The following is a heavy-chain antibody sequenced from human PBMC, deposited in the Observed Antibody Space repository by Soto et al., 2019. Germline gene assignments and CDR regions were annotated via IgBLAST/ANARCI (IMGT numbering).Heavy chain of an antibody. Sequence: QVQLVQSGAEEKKPGASVKVSCKASGYTFTSYAMHWVRQAPGQRLEWMGWINAGNGNTKYSQKFQGRVTITRDTSGSTAYMGLSSLRSEDPAVYYCARSIVVVTALDYWGQGTLVTVSS. V-gene: IGHV1-3*05. CDR3: ARSIVVVTALDY. CDR1: GYTFTSYA. D-gene: IGHD2-21*02. J-gene: IGHJ4*02. CDR2: INAGNGNT.